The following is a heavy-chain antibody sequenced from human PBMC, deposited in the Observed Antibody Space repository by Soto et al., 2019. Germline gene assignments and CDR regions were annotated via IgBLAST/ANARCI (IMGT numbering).Heavy chain of an antibody. CDR3: AIVSFSNGYDHDYTDF. CDR2: TYTGGDT. CDR1: GFSVRVNY. D-gene: IGHD4-4*01. V-gene: IGHV3-66*01. Sequence: GGSLRLSCAASGFSVRVNYMTWVRQAPGKGLEWVSVTYTGGDTDYADSVKGRFTTSRDNSKNMLYLEVSSLRAEDTAMYYCAIVSFSNGYDHDYTDFWGKGTTVTGSS. J-gene: IGHJ6*03.